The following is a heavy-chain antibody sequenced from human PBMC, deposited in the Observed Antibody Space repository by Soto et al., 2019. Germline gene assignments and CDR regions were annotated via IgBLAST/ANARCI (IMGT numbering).Heavy chain of an antibody. V-gene: IGHV4-31*03. CDR1: GGSISSGGYY. CDR3: ARDQISGYDSGYGMDV. CDR2: IYYSGST. D-gene: IGHD5-12*01. J-gene: IGHJ6*02. Sequence: QVQLQESGPVLVKPSQTLSLTCTVSGGSISSGGYYWSWIRQHPGKGLEWIGYIYYSGSTYYNPSLKSRVTISVDTSKNQFSLKLSSVTAADTAVYYCARDQISGYDSGYGMDVWGQGTTVTVSS.